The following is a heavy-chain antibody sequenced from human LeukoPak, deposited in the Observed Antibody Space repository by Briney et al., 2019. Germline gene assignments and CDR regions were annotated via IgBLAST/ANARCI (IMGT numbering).Heavy chain of an antibody. J-gene: IGHJ4*02. V-gene: IGHV4-34*01. Sequence: SETLSLTCAVYGGSFSGYYWSWIRQPPGKGLEWIGEINHSGSTNYNPSLKSRVTISVDTSKNQFSLKLSSVTAADTAVYYCARGSGAAAATGRPSYFDYWGQGTLVTVSS. CDR3: ARGSGAAAATGRPSYFDY. CDR2: INHSGST. CDR1: GGSFSGYY. D-gene: IGHD6-13*01.